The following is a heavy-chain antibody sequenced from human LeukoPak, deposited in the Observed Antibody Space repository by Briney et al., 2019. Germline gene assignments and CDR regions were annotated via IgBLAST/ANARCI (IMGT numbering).Heavy chain of an antibody. Sequence: PGGSLRLSCAPSVFTFSDYNMSWIPQAPGERLERVSYIISSGSTIYYADSVKGRFTISRDNAKNSLYLQMNSMRAEDTAVYYCARGGDELEDHLHYFDYWGQGTLVTVSS. CDR1: VFTFSDYN. CDR3: ARGGDELEDHLHYFDY. V-gene: IGHV3-11*01. CDR2: IISSGSTI. D-gene: IGHD1-1*01. J-gene: IGHJ4*02.